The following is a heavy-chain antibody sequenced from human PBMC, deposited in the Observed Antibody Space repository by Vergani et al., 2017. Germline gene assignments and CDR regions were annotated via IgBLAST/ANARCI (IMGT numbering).Heavy chain of an antibody. CDR3: ARDWAVAGVGDGNWFDP. CDR2: INPNSGGT. D-gene: IGHD6-19*01. V-gene: IGHV1-2*02. CDR1: GDTFTGYS. Sequence: QVQLVQSGAEVKKPGASVKVSCKASGDTFTGYSMHWVRQAPGQGLEWMGWINPNSGGTNYAKKFQGRVTMTRDTSISTAYMELSRLRSDDTAVYYGARDWAVAGVGDGNWFDPWGQGTLVTVSS. J-gene: IGHJ5*02.